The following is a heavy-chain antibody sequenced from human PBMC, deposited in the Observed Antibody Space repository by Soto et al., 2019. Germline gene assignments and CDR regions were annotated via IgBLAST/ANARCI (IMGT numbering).Heavy chain of an antibody. V-gene: IGHV1-18*01. CDR3: ARGRYGDY. CDR1: GYAFTTYG. D-gene: IGHD1-1*01. J-gene: IGHJ4*02. CDR2: ISAYSGNT. Sequence: QVHLVQSGAEVKKPGASVKVSCKGSGYAFTTYGITWVRQAPGQGLEWMGWISAYSGNTNYAQKLQGRVTVTRDTSTSTAYMELRSLRSDDTAVYYCARGRYGDYWGQGALVTVSS.